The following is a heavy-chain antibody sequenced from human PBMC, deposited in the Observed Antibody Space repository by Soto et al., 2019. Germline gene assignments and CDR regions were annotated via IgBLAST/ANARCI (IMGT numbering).Heavy chain of an antibody. V-gene: IGHV1-18*01. CDR1: GYTFTSYG. CDR3: ASGILTGYNGTFDY. D-gene: IGHD3-9*01. J-gene: IGHJ4*02. CDR2: ISTYNGNT. Sequence: ASVKVSCKASGYTFTSYGISWVRQAPGQGLEWMGWISTYNGNTNYAQKLQGRVTMTKDTSTSTAYMELRSLRSDDTAVYYCASGILTGYNGTFDYWGQGTLVTVSS.